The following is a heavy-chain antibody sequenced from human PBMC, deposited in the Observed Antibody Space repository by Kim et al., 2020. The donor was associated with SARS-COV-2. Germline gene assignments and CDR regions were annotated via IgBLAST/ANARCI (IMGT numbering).Heavy chain of an antibody. J-gene: IGHJ4*02. Sequence: PSLKSRVTISVDTSKNQFSLKLNSVTAADTAVYYCARVVRDGYMGSLDYWGQGTLVTVSS. CDR3: ARVVRDGYMGSLDY. V-gene: IGHV4-59*01. D-gene: IGHD5-12*01.